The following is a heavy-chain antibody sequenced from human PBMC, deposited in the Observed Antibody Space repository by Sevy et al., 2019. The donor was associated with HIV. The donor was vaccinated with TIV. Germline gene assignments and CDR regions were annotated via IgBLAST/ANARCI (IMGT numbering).Heavy chain of an antibody. CDR2: LKSDVYGGTV. J-gene: IGHJ4*02. D-gene: IGHD6-13*01. V-gene: IGHV3-49*04. CDR3: TRWKAAQSIFDY. CDR1: GFTFGDYC. Sequence: GGSLRLSYTASGFTFGDYCMIWVRQAPGKGLEWVAFLKSDVYGGTVDHAAPVRGRFVISRDDSKTIAYLQMNDLKTEDTGVYYCTRWKAAQSIFDYWGQGALVTVSS.